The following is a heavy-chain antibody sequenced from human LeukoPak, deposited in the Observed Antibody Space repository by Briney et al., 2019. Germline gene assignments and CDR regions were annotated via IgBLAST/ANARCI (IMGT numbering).Heavy chain of an antibody. Sequence: SVKVSCKASGGTFSSYANSWVRQAPGQGLEWMGGIIPIFGTANYAQKFQGRVTITADESTSTAYMELSSLRSKDTAVYYCARGCSGGSCYNGDNWFDPWGQGTLVTVSS. CDR3: ARGCSGGSCYNGDNWFDP. D-gene: IGHD2-15*01. CDR2: IIPIFGTA. V-gene: IGHV1-69*13. CDR1: GGTFSSYA. J-gene: IGHJ5*02.